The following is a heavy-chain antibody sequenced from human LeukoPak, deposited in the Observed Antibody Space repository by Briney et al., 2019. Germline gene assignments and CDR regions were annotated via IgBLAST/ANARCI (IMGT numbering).Heavy chain of an antibody. V-gene: IGHV1-69*06. J-gene: IGHJ4*02. CDR3: ARGDSSGYYYFDY. CDR2: IIPIFGTA. D-gene: IGHD3-22*01. Sequence: SVKVSCKASGGTFSSYAISWVRQAPGQGLEWMGGIIPIFGTANYAQKFQGRVTITADKSTSTAYMELSSLRSEDTAVYYCARGDSSGYYYFDYWGQGTLVTVSS. CDR1: GGTFSSYA.